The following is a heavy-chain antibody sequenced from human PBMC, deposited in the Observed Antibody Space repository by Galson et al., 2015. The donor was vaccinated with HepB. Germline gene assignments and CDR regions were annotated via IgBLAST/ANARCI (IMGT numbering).Heavy chain of an antibody. J-gene: IGHJ6*02. V-gene: IGHV3-7*01. CDR3: ARDPPGYCSSSSCSPYYYGMDV. D-gene: IGHD2-2*01. Sequence: SLRLSCAASGFSFSSYWMSWVRQAPGKGLEWVANIKQDGSEKYYVDSVKGRFTISRDNAKNSLYLQMNSLRAEDTAVYSCARDPPGYCSSSSCSPYYYGMDVWGQGTTVTVSS. CDR1: GFSFSSYW. CDR2: IKQDGSEK.